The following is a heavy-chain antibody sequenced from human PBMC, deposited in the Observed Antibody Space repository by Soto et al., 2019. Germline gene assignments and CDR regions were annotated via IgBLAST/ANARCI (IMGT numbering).Heavy chain of an antibody. Sequence: PSETLSLTCTVSGGSISSGGYYWSRIRQHPGKGLEWIGYIYYSGSTYYNPSLKSRVTISVDTSKNQFSLKLSSVTAADTAVYYXARVRNGYLIGQNWFDPWGQGTLVTVSS. D-gene: IGHD3-3*01. V-gene: IGHV4-31*03. J-gene: IGHJ5*02. CDR3: ARVRNGYLIGQNWFDP. CDR2: IYYSGST. CDR1: GGSISSGGYY.